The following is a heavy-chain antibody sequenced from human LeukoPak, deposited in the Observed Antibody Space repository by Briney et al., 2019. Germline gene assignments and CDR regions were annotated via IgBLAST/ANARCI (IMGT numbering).Heavy chain of an antibody. CDR2: INHSGST. J-gene: IGHJ5*02. CDR3: ARGRGVVVPAAIGNWLDP. Sequence: SETLSLTCAVYGGSFSGYYWSWIRQPPGKGLEWIGEINHSGSTNYNPSLKSRVTISVDTSKNQFSLKLSSVTAADTAVYYCARGRGVVVPAAIGNWLDPWGQETLVT. D-gene: IGHD2-2*01. V-gene: IGHV4-34*01. CDR1: GGSFSGYY.